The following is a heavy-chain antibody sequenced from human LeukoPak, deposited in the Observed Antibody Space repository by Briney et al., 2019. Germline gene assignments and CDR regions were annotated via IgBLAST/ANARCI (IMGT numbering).Heavy chain of an antibody. J-gene: IGHJ4*02. V-gene: IGHV3-15*01. CDR1: GFTFSNAW. CDR2: IKSKTDGGTT. Sequence: GGSLRLSCAASGFTFSNAWMSWVRQAPGKGLEWVGRIKSKTDGGTTDYAAPVKGRFTISRDDSKNTLYLQMNSLKTEDTAVYYCTTGDLSHLYCSSTSCYRSSSPSLDYWGRGTLVTVSS. CDR3: TTGDLSHLYCSSTSCYRSSSPSLDY. D-gene: IGHD2-2*01.